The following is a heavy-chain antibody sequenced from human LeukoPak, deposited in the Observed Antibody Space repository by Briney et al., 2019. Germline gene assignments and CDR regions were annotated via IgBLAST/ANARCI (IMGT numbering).Heavy chain of an antibody. CDR3: ARGGIITSYAFEI. V-gene: IGHV3-11*06. CDR2: ISTTSSYI. D-gene: IGHD1-26*01. Sequence: PGGSLRLSCAASGFTFSYFYMSWIRQAPGKGLEWVSCISTTSSYIFYADSVRGRFTISRDNAKNSLYLQMDSLRAEDTAVYYCARGGIITSYAFEIWGQGTMVTVSS. J-gene: IGHJ3*02. CDR1: GFTFSYFY.